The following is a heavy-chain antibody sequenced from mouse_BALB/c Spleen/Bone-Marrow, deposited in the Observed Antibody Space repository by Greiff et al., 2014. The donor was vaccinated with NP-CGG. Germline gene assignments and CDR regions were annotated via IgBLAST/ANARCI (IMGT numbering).Heavy chain of an antibody. CDR1: GYTFTSYY. V-gene: IGHV1S56*01. Sequence: QVHVKQSGPELVKPGASVKMSCKASGYTFTSYYIHWVKQRPGQGLEWIGWIYPGDGSTKYNEKFKGKTTLTADKSSSTAYMLLSSLTSEDSAIYFCARGDYYYGSSRAWFAYWGQGTLVTVSA. CDR3: ARGDYYYGSSRAWFAY. D-gene: IGHD1-1*01. CDR2: IYPGDGST. J-gene: IGHJ3*01.